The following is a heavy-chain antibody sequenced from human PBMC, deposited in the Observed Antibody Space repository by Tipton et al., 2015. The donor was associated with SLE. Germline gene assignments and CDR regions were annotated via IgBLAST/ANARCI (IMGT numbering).Heavy chain of an antibody. CDR1: GYTFTSYD. V-gene: IGHV1-18*01. CDR3: ARECSGSGCLDY. Sequence: QLVQSGAEVKKPGASVKVSCKASGYTFTSYDISWVRQAPGQGLEWMGWVSANNGETKYAQSFQGRVSMTTDTSTSTTYMALRSARSDDTAIYYCARECSGSGCLDYWGQGTLVTVSS. CDR2: VSANNGET. D-gene: IGHD3-10*02. J-gene: IGHJ4*02.